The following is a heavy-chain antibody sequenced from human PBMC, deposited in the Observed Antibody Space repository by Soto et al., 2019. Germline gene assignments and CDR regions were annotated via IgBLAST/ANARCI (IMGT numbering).Heavy chain of an antibody. D-gene: IGHD1-26*01. Sequence: EVQLLESGGGLVQPGGSLRLSCAASGFAFSSYAMSWVRQAPGKGLEWVSTITDSGGTTFYADSVKGRFTISRGNSKNTLYLQVNSLRSEDTVVYYCAKRGVYFFDYWGQGTLVTVSS. V-gene: IGHV3-23*01. CDR3: AKRGVYFFDY. J-gene: IGHJ4*02. CDR2: ITDSGGTT. CDR1: GFAFSSYA.